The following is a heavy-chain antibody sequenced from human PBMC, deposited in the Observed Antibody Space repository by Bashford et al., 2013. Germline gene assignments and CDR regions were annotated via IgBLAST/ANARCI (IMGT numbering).Heavy chain of an antibody. CDR3: SCSFEWLRLDC. Sequence: GGSLRLSCAASGFTFSSYGMHWVRQAPGKGLEWVAVIWYDGSNKYYADSVKGRFTISRDNSKNSLYLQMNSLRAEDTAVYYCSCSFEWLRLDCWGQGTLVTVSS. D-gene: IGHD3-3*01. CDR1: GFTFSSYG. J-gene: IGHJ4*02. CDR2: IWYDGSNK. V-gene: IGHV3-33*01.